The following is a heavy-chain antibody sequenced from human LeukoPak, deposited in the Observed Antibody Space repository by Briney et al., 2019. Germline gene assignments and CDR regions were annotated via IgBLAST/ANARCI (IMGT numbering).Heavy chain of an antibody. J-gene: IGHJ4*02. D-gene: IGHD3-22*01. CDR3: ARDPDSSGYYSLYFDY. Sequence: GGSLGLSCAASGFTFSSYAMHWVRQAPGKGLEWVAVISYDGSNKYYADSVKGRFTISRDNSKNTLYLQMNSLRAEDTAVYYCARDPDSSGYYSLYFDYWGQGTLVTVSS. CDR2: ISYDGSNK. V-gene: IGHV3-30-3*01. CDR1: GFTFSSYA.